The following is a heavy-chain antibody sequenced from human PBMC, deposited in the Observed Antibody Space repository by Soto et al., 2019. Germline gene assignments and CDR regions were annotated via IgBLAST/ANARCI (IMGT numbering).Heavy chain of an antibody. J-gene: IGHJ4*02. D-gene: IGHD5-18*01. CDR1: GFTITYYG. V-gene: IGHV3-33*01. Sequence: GGSLRLSCATSGFTITYYGMHWVRQAPGKGLEWVAALSSDGISEYYADSVKGRFSVSRDNIKNSMFLQISSLKGEDTAVYFCARNFAPQGQYNFDYWGQGTLVTVSS. CDR3: ARNFAPQGQYNFDY. CDR2: LSSDGISE.